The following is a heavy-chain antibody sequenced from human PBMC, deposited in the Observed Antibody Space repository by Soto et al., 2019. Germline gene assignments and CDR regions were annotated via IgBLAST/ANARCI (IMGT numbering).Heavy chain of an antibody. J-gene: IGHJ5*02. V-gene: IGHV1-8*01. CDR2: MNPNSGNT. D-gene: IGHD2-15*01. Sequence: QVQLVQSGAEVKKPGASVKVSCKASGYTFTSYDINWVRQATGQGLEWMGWMNPNSGNTGYAQKFQGRVTMTRNTSISTAYMELSSLRSEDTAVYYCARGKYCSGGSCTYNWFDPWGQGTLVTVSS. CDR1: GYTFTSYD. CDR3: ARGKYCSGGSCTYNWFDP.